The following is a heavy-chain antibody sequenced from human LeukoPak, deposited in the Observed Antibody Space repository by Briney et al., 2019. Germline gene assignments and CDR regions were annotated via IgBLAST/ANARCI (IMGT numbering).Heavy chain of an antibody. D-gene: IGHD6-13*01. CDR2: MSANGDST. CDR3: TKEASSWYYGAFDV. CDR1: GSTFSNYA. Sequence: GGSLRLSCAASGSTFSNYAMSWVRQVPGRGLEWVSAMSANGDSTYYAASVKGRFTISRDNSKNTLYLQMNNLRAEDTALYYCTKEASSWYYGAFDVWGQGTLVTVSS. J-gene: IGHJ3*01. V-gene: IGHV3-23*01.